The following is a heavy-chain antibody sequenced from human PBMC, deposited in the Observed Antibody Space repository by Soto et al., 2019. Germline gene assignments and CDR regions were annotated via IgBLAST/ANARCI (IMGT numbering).Heavy chain of an antibody. CDR2: IIPIFGTA. D-gene: IGHD6-6*01. Sequence: SVKVSCKASGGTFSSYAISWVRQAPGQGLEWMGGIIPIFGTANYAQKFQGRVTITADESTSTAYMELSSLRSEDTAVYYCARDLGSSLGYYCGMDVWGQGTTVTVSS. V-gene: IGHV1-69*13. CDR3: ARDLGSSLGYYCGMDV. CDR1: GGTFSSYA. J-gene: IGHJ6*02.